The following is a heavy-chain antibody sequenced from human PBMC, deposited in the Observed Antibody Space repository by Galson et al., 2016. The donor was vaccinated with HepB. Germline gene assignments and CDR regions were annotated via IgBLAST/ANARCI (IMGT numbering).Heavy chain of an antibody. CDR1: GFTFSNYA. Sequence: SLRLSCAASGFTFSNYAMSWVRQAPGKGLEWVSGISGTGGTTYYADSVKGRFTISRDISKNTLYLQMNRLRAEDTAVYYCARDLVVTRNYYYYHYMDVWGKGTTVTVSS. D-gene: IGHD3-22*01. CDR2: ISGTGGTT. V-gene: IGHV3-23*01. J-gene: IGHJ6*03. CDR3: ARDLVVTRNYYYYHYMDV.